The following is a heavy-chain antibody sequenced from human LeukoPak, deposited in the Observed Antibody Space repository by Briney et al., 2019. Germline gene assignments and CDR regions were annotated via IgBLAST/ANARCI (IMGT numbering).Heavy chain of an antibody. V-gene: IGHV4-31*03. CDR2: IYYSGST. J-gene: IGHJ4*02. CDR3: ARGAHDFWSGFEVYYFDY. D-gene: IGHD3-3*01. CDR1: GGSISSGGYY. Sequence: SETLSLTCTVSGGSISSGGYYWSWIRQHPGKGLEWIGYIYYSGSTYYNPSLKSRVTISVDTSKNQFSLKLSSVTAADTAVYYCARGAHDFWSGFEVYYFDYWGQGTLVTVSS.